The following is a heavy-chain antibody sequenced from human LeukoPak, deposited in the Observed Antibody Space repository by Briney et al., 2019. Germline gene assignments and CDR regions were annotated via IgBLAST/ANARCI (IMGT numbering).Heavy chain of an antibody. V-gene: IGHV3-7*01. CDR1: GFTFSSYW. CDR2: IKQDGSEK. J-gene: IGHJ4*02. CDR3: ARDAPTYKVLLWFGELDY. D-gene: IGHD3-10*01. Sequence: GGSLRLSCAASGFTFSSYWMSWVRQAPGKGLEWVAHIKQDGSEKYYVDSVKGRFTISRDNAKNSLYLQMNSLRAEDTAVYYCARDAPTYKVLLWFGELDYWGQGTLVTVSS.